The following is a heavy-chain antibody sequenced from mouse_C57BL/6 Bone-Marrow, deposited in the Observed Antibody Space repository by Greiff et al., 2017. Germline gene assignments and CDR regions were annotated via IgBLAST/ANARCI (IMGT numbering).Heavy chain of an antibody. J-gene: IGHJ1*03. CDR1: GYTFTGYW. D-gene: IGHD2-5*01. CDR2: ILPGSGST. V-gene: IGHV1-9*01. CDR3: AREGFYSNYVYWYFDV. Sequence: VMLVESGAELMKPGASVKLSCKATGYTFTGYWIEWVKQRPGHGLEWIGEILPGSGSTNYNEKFKGKATFTADTSSNTAYMQLSSLTTEDSAIYYCAREGFYSNYVYWYFDVWGTGTTVTVSS.